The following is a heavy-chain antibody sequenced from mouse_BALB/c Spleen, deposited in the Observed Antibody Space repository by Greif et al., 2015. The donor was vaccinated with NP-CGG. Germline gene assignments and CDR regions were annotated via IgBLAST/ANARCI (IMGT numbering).Heavy chain of an antibody. J-gene: IGHJ3*01. CDR3: ARNYDYDGGFAY. Sequence: QVQLQQSGAELVKPGASVKLSCKTSGYTFTSYWIQWVKQRPGQGLGWIGEIFPGTGTTYYNEKFKGKATLTIDTSSSTAYMQLSSLTSEDSAVYFCARNYDYDGGFAYWGQGTLVTVSA. V-gene: IGHV1S132*01. CDR2: IFPGTGTT. CDR1: GYTFTSYW. D-gene: IGHD2-4*01.